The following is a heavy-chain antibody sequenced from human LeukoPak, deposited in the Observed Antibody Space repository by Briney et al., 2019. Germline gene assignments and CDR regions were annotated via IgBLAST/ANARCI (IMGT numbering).Heavy chain of an antibody. CDR2: ISGSGGST. J-gene: IGHJ4*02. Sequence: GGSLRLSCAASGFTFSSYAMSWVRQAPGKGLEWVSAISGSGGSTYYADSVKGRFTISRDNSKNTLYLQMNSLSAEDTAVYYCAKDPDSSGWYCPGYWGQGTLVTVSS. CDR1: GFTFSSYA. D-gene: IGHD6-19*01. V-gene: IGHV3-23*01. CDR3: AKDPDSSGWYCPGY.